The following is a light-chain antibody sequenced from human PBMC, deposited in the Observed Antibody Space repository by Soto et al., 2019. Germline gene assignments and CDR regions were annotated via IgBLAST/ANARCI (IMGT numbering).Light chain of an antibody. V-gene: IGKV1-16*02. CDR1: QDIRDY. CDR2: DAS. CDR3: QQYHSFPLT. J-gene: IGKJ4*01. Sequence: DIQMTQSPSSLSASIGDRVIITCRASQDIRDYLGWFQQKPGKAPKSLIYDASSLQSGVPSKFTGSGSGTDFTLTISNLQPEDSATYHCQQYHSFPLTFGGGTNVEIK.